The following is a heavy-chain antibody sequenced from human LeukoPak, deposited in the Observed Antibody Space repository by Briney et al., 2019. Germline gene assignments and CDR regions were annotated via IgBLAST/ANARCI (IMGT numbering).Heavy chain of an antibody. D-gene: IGHD4-17*01. CDR3: AREMTTVTTFDY. CDR1: GGTFSSYA. CDR2: IIPIFGTA. V-gene: IGHV1-69*13. J-gene: IGHJ4*02. Sequence: SVKVSCKASGGTFSSYAISWVRQAPGQGLEWMGGIIPIFGTANYAQKFQGRVTITADESTSTAYMELSSLRSEDTAVYYCAREMTTVTTFDYWGQETLVTVSS.